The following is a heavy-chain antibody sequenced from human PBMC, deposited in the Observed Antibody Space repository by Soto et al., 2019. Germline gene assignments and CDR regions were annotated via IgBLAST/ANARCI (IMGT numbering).Heavy chain of an antibody. CDR3: ASQGFSGTTVISYYYYGMDV. Sequence: ASVKVSCKASGGTFSSYAISWVRQAPGQGLEWMGGIIPIFGTANYAQKFQGRVTITADESTSTAYMELSSLRSEDTAVYYCASQGFSGTTVISYYYYGMDVWGQGTTVTVSS. CDR1: GGTFSSYA. J-gene: IGHJ6*02. D-gene: IGHD4-4*01. V-gene: IGHV1-69*13. CDR2: IIPIFGTA.